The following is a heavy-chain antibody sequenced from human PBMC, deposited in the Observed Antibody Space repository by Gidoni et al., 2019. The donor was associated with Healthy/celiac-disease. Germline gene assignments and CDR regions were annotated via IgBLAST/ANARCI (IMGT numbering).Heavy chain of an antibody. CDR3: ARTYSSDLRNFDY. CDR2: ISAYNGNT. Sequence: QVQLVQSGAEVKKPGASVKVYCKDSDYTLTSYGISWVRQAPGQVLECMGWISAYNGNTNYAQKLQGRVTMTTDTSTSTAYMELRSLRSDDTAVYYCARTYSSDLRNFDYWGQGTLVTVSS. CDR1: DYTLTSYG. V-gene: IGHV1-18*04. J-gene: IGHJ4*02. D-gene: IGHD6-19*01.